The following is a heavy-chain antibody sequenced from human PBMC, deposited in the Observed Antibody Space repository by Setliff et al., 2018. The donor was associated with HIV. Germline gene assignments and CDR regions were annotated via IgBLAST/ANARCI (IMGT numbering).Heavy chain of an antibody. D-gene: IGHD2-8*01. CDR3: ARRGRDGVLIVFATGFDP. CDR2: IFYTAST. V-gene: IGHV4-39*01. Sequence: PLETLSLTCSVSGGSISSSTYYWGWIRQPPGKGLEWIGDIFYTASTYYNPSLKSRVAISIDTSENRFSLRLNSVTAADTGVYYCARRGRDGVLIVFATGFDPWGQGTLVTVSS. J-gene: IGHJ5*02. CDR1: GGSISSSTYY.